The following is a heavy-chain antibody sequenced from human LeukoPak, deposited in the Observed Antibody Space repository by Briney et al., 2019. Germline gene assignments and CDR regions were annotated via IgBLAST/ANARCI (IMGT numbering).Heavy chain of an antibody. D-gene: IGHD3-22*01. V-gene: IGHV1-69*13. CDR1: GGTFSSYA. CDR3: ARESDYYDSSGPTPFDY. Sequence: SVKVSCKASGGTFSSYAISWVRQAPGQGLEWMGGIIPIFGTANYAQKFQGRVTITADESTSTAYMELSSLRSEDTAVYYCARESDYYDSSGPTPFDYWGQGTLVTASS. CDR2: IIPIFGTA. J-gene: IGHJ4*02.